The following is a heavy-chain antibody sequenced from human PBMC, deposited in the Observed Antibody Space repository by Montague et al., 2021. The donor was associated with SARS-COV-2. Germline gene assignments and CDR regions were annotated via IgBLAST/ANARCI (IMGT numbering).Heavy chain of an antibody. CDR3: ARSYGTTVVTRAFDY. D-gene: IGHD4-23*01. CDR2: IDWDDDK. CDR1: GFSLSTSGMC. V-gene: IGHV2-70*01. Sequence: PALVKPTQTLTLTCTFSGFSLSTSGMCVSWIRQPPGKALEWLTLIDWDDDKYYSTSLKTRLTISKGTSKNQVVLTMTNMDPVHTATYYCARSYGTTVVTRAFDYWGQGTLVTVSS. J-gene: IGHJ4*02.